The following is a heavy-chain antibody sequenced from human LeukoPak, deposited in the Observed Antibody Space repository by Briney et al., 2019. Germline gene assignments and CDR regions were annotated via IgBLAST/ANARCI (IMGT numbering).Heavy chain of an antibody. Sequence: PSETLSLTCSISGVSISSFYWSWIRQPPGKGLEWIGSINYSGSINYNPSLKSRVTISVDTSKNQISLKLSSVTAADTAVYYCARDPIHRDDYNAARGQGALVSVSS. CDR2: INYSGSI. CDR1: GVSISSFY. V-gene: IGHV4-59*01. J-gene: IGHJ4*02. D-gene: IGHD5-24*01. CDR3: ARDPIHRDDYNAA.